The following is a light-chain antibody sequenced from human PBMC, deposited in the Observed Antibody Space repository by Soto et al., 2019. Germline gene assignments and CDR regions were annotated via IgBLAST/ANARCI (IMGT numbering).Light chain of an antibody. J-gene: IGLJ2*01. CDR2: GNT. V-gene: IGLV1-40*01. Sequence: QSVLAQPPSVSGAPGQRVTISCTGSSSNIGAGYDVHWYQQFPGTTPKFLIYGNTNRPSGVPDRFPASKSGTSASLDITGLQAEDEAEYFCQSYDSSLTVVFGGGTKVTVL. CDR1: SSNIGAGYD. CDR3: QSYDSSLTVV.